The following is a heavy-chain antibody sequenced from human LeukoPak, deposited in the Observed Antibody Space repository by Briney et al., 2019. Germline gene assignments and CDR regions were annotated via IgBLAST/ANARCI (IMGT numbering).Heavy chain of an antibody. CDR2: ISCSGGNT. CDR1: GFTFSTYA. V-gene: IGHV3-23*01. CDR3: AKDSLPTSGCRGYFDY. Sequence: GGSLRLSCAASGFTFSTYAMTWVRQAPGKGLEWVSAISCSGGNTYYANSVKGRFTISRDNSMNTLYLQMNSLRAEDTAIYYCAKDSLPTSGCRGYFDYWGQGTLVTVSS. D-gene: IGHD6-25*01. J-gene: IGHJ4*02.